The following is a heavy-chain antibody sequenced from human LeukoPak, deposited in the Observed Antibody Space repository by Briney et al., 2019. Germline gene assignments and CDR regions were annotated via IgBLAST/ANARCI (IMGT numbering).Heavy chain of an antibody. CDR3: ARGRGLYYYYMDV. D-gene: IGHD3-10*01. V-gene: IGHV4-34*01. CDR1: GGSFSGYY. Sequence: SETLSLTCAVYGGSFSGYYWSWIRQPPGKGLEWIGEISHSGSTNYNPSLKSRVTISVDTSKNQFSLKLSSVTAADTAVYYCARGRGLYYYYMDVWGKGTTVTVSS. CDR2: ISHSGST. J-gene: IGHJ6*03.